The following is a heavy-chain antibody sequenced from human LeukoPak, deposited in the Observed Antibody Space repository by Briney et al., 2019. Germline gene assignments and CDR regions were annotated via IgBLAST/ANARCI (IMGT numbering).Heavy chain of an antibody. D-gene: IGHD1-26*01. Sequence: SETLSLTCTVSGGSISSYYWSWIRQPPGKGLEWIASIYYSGSTNYNPSLKSRVTISVDTSKNQFSLKLSSVTAADTAVYYCARVGATVGGYFDYWGQGTLVTVSS. CDR1: GGSISSYY. CDR2: IYYSGST. CDR3: ARVGATVGGYFDY. V-gene: IGHV4-59*12. J-gene: IGHJ4*02.